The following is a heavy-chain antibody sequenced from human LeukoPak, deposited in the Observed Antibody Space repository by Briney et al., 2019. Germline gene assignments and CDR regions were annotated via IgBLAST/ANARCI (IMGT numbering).Heavy chain of an antibody. CDR1: VGSIRSFY. CDR2: IYSSGST. J-gene: IGHJ4*02. Sequence: SETLSLTCTVSVGSIRSFYWRWVRQPAAKGLDWMGLIYSSGSTKYSPSLESRLIMYLDASKHQFSLRVNSVTGADTAVYYCVGGRSPRWVDYWGQGMLVSVCS. D-gene: IGHD1-26*01. V-gene: IGHV4-4*07. CDR3: VGGRSPRWVDY.